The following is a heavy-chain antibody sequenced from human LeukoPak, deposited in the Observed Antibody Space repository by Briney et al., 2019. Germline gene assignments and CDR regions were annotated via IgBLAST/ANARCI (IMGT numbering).Heavy chain of an antibody. CDR2: ISSSGSTM. Sequence: GGSLRLSCAASGFTFSSYEMNWVRQAPGKGLEWVSYISSSGSTMYYADSVKGRFTISRDNAKNSLYLQMNSLRVEDTAIYYCARGQEFDDGVFDSWGQGTLVTVSS. CDR1: GFTFSSYE. D-gene: IGHD1-1*01. V-gene: IGHV3-48*03. J-gene: IGHJ4*02. CDR3: ARGQEFDDGVFDS.